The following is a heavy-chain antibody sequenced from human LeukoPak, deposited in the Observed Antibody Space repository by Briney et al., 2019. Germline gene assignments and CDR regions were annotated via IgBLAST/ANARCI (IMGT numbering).Heavy chain of an antibody. CDR2: IYTSGNT. CDR3: AQDRRSYYDSSGYYFDS. V-gene: IGHV4-4*07. J-gene: IGHJ4*02. CDR1: GGSISSYY. Sequence: SETLSLTCTVSGGSISSYYWSWIRQPAGKGLEWIGRIYTSGNTSYNPSLKSRITMSVDTSKNQFSLKLSSVTAADTAVYYCAQDRRSYYDSSGYYFDSWGQGTLVTVSS. D-gene: IGHD3-22*01.